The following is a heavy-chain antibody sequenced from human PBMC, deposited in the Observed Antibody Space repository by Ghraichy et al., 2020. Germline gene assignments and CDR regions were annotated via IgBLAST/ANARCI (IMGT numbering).Heavy chain of an antibody. J-gene: IGHJ2*01. D-gene: IGHD6-19*01. CDR1: GGSMSSYY. Sequence: ETLSLTCTVSGGSMSSYYWSWIRQPPGKGLEWIGYIYYSGSTNYNPSLKSRVTISVDTSKNQFSLRLSSVTAADTAVYYCARRRCSSGWNYWYFDLWGRGTLVTVSS. V-gene: IGHV4-59*01. CDR2: IYYSGST. CDR3: ARRRCSSGWNYWYFDL.